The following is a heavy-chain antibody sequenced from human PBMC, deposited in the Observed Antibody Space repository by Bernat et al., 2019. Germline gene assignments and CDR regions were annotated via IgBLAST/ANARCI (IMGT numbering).Heavy chain of an antibody. CDR2: INSDGSST. J-gene: IGHJ4*02. Sequence: EVQLVESGGDLVQPGGSLRLSCAASGFTFSSYWMHWVRQAPGKGLVWVSRINSDGSSTSYADSVKGRFTISRDNAKNTLYLQMNSLRAEDTAVYYCARAEAHYGSGSYYPDYWGQGTLVTVSS. V-gene: IGHV3-74*02. CDR3: ARAEAHYGSGSYYPDY. D-gene: IGHD3-10*01. CDR1: GFTFSSYW.